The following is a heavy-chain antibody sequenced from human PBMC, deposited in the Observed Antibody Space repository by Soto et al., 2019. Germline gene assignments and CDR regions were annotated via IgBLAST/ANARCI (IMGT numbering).Heavy chain of an antibody. V-gene: IGHV4-31*03. D-gene: IGHD4-17*01. J-gene: IGHJ2*01. CDR2: IYYSGST. Sequence: QVQLQESGPGLVKPSQTLSLTCTVSGGSISSGGYYWSWIRQHPGKGLEWIGYIYYSGSTYYNPSLKSRVPISIDMSMNQSSQKLSSVTAADTAVYYCPISKMDYGVQLNWFFDLWGRGTLVTVSS. CDR3: PISKMDYGVQLNWFFDL. CDR1: GGSISSGGYY.